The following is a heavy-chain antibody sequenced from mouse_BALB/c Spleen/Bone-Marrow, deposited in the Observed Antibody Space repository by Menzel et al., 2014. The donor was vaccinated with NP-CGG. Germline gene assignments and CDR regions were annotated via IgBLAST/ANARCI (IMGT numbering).Heavy chain of an antibody. CDR2: IDPADGNT. J-gene: IGHJ4*01. CDR1: GLNIKDTY. V-gene: IGHV14-3*02. Sequence: EVKLVESGAELVKPGASVKLSCTASGLNIKDTYMHWVKQRPEQGLEWIGRIDPADGNTKYDPKFQGKATITADTSSNTAYLQLSSLTSEDTAVYYCARVSPNARDYGGQGPPVTVSP. CDR3: ARVSPNARDY. D-gene: IGHD6-2*01.